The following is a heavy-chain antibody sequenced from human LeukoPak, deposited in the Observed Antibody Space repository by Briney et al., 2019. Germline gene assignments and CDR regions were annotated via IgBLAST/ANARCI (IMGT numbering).Heavy chain of an antibody. D-gene: IGHD5-24*01. CDR3: TRGGGWLIDF. J-gene: IGHJ4*02. Sequence: PSETLSLTCDVSGDSGASSGSYWSGSFRQPPGKGLEWIGYVHSSGSTKYYSSLGSRVTISMDTSRNQFSLKLSSVTGADTAVYFCTRGGGWLIDFWGRGTLVTVSS. V-gene: IGHV4-61*01. CDR1: GDSGASSGSYW. CDR2: VHSSGST.